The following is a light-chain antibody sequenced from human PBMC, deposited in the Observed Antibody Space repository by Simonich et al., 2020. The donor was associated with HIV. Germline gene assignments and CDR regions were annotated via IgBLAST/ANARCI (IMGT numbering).Light chain of an antibody. CDR1: RNILYNSNNRNY. Sequence: DIVMTQSPDSLAVSLGERATINCKSSRNILYNSNNRNYLAWYQQKPGQPPKLLIYWASIRESGVPDRFSGSGSGTDFTLTISSLQAEDVAVYYCQQYYSTPTWTFGQGTKVEIK. CDR3: QQYYSTPTWT. V-gene: IGKV4-1*01. J-gene: IGKJ1*01. CDR2: WAS.